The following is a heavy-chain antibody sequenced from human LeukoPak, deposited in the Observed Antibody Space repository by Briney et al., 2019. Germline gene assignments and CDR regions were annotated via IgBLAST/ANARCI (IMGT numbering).Heavy chain of an antibody. D-gene: IGHD6-19*01. Sequence: SGTLSLTCTVSGGPIRSYYWSWIRQPAGKGLEWIGRIYTSGSTNYNPSLQSRVTMSVDTSKNQFSLRLSSVTAADTAVYYCARGLYSSGWYWFDPWGQGTLVTVSS. V-gene: IGHV4-4*07. CDR3: ARGLYSSGWYWFDP. CDR2: IYTSGST. CDR1: GGPIRSYY. J-gene: IGHJ5*02.